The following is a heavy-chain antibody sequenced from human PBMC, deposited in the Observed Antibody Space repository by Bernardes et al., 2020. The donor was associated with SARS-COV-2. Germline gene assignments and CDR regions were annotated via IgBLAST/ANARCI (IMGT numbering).Heavy chain of an antibody. CDR2: INSHGSST. Sequence: GSIRIPSAASAFTSSSYWIHWVRPAPGKGLVWVSRINSHGSSTSYADSVKGRFTISRDNAKNTLYLQMNSLRAEDTAVYYCAPALGYWGQGTLVTVSS. CDR1: AFTSSSYW. J-gene: IGHJ4*02. V-gene: IGHV3-74*01. CDR3: APALGY.